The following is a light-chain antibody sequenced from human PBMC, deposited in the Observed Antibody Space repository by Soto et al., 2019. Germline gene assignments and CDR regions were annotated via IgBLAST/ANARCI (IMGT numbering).Light chain of an antibody. J-gene: IGLJ3*02. V-gene: IGLV2-23*01. CDR3: CSFTDSNSWV. Sequence: QSALTQPASVSASPGQSIAISCTGTSSDVGNYNLVSWYQYHPGKAPKLMIYEGNKRPSGVSDRFSGSKSGNTASLTISGLQADDEADYYCCSFTDSNSWVFGGGTKLTVL. CDR1: SSDVGNYNL. CDR2: EGN.